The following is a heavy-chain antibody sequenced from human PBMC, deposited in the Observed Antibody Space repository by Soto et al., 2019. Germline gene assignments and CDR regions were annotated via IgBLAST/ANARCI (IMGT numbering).Heavy chain of an antibody. CDR3: ARTNAFHI. CDR1: GGSISSDY. Sequence: QLRESGPGLVKASETLSLTCTVSGGSISSDYWSWIRQPPGEGLEWIGYIYFSGGTNYNPSLKSRVTISVDRSKNQLSLRLTSVTAADTAVYYCARTNAFHIWGQGTMVTVS. J-gene: IGHJ3*02. V-gene: IGHV4-59*01. CDR2: IYFSGGT.